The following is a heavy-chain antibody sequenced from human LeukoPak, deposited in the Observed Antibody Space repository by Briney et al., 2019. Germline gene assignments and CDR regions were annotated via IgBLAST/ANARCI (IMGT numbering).Heavy chain of an antibody. CDR3: AKDTQYSYGGTIDY. V-gene: IGHV3-23*01. Sequence: SGGSLRLSCAASGFTFSSYAMSWVRQAPGKGLEWVSAISGSGGSTYYADSVKGRFTISRDNSKNTLYLQMNSLRAEDTALYYCAKDTQYSYGGTIDYWGQGTLVTVSS. CDR2: ISGSGGST. J-gene: IGHJ4*02. D-gene: IGHD5-18*01. CDR1: GFTFSSYA.